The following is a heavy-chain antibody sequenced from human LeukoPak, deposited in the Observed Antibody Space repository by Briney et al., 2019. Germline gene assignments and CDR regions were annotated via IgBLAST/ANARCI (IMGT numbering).Heavy chain of an antibody. Sequence: PGGSLRLSCAASAFTFSSYAMSWVRQAPGKGLEWVSSISGSGGSTYYADSVKGRFTISRDNSRNTLYLQMNSLRAADTAVYYCAKLTTETTSDYFYYLDVWGKRTTVTVSS. CDR3: AKLTTETTSDYFYYLDV. CDR1: AFTFSSYA. V-gene: IGHV3-23*01. D-gene: IGHD4-17*01. CDR2: ISGSGGST. J-gene: IGHJ6*03.